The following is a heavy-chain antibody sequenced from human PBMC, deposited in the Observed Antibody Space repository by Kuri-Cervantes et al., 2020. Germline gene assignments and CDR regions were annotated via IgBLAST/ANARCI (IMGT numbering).Heavy chain of an antibody. J-gene: IGHJ4*02. CDR2: ISGSGGST. CDR1: GFTFDDYG. CDR3: APAYGGGSSFDY. V-gene: IGHV3-23*01. Sequence: GESLKISCAVSGFTFDDYGMSWVRQAPGKGLEWVSAISGSGGSTYYADSVKGRFAISRDNSKSTLYLQMNSLRAEDTAVYYCAPAYGGGSSFDYWGQGTLVTVSS. D-gene: IGHD3-16*01.